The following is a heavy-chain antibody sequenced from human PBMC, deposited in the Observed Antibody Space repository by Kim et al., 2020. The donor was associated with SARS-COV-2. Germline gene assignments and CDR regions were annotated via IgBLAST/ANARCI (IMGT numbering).Heavy chain of an antibody. CDR3: AKKDLWFGELLSSNFD. CDR2: IYYSGSI. D-gene: IGHD3-10*01. V-gene: IGHV4-39*07. Sequence: SETLSPTCTVSGGSVSSSSNYWGWIRQPPGGGLEWIGSIYYSGSIYYNPSLKSRVTISVDTSKNQFSLKLSSVTAADTAVYYCAKKDLWFGELLSSNFD. J-gene: IGHJ4*01. CDR1: GGSVSSSSNY.